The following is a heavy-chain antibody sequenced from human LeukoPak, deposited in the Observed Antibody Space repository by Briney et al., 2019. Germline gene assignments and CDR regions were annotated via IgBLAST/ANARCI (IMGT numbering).Heavy chain of an antibody. CDR2: INPNSGGT. CDR3: AIMYYYGSGSTYGMDV. Sequence: DSVKVSCKASGYTFTGYYMHWVRQAPGQGLEWMGWINPNSGGTNYAQKFQGRVTMTRDTSISTAYMELSRLRSDDTAVYYCAIMYYYGSGSTYGMDVWGQGTTVTVS. J-gene: IGHJ6*02. D-gene: IGHD3-10*01. V-gene: IGHV1-2*02. CDR1: GYTFTGYY.